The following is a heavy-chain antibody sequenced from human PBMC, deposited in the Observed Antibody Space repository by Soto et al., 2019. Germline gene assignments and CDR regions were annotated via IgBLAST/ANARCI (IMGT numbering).Heavy chain of an antibody. CDR1: GGTFSSYT. D-gene: IGHD2-15*01. J-gene: IGHJ4*02. CDR2: TIPILGIA. Sequence: SVKVSCKASGGTFSSYTISWVRQAPGQGLEWMGRTIPILGIANYAQKFQGRVTITADKSTSTAYMELSSLRSEDTAVYYCARDVGDCSGGSCYEQIDYWGQGTLVTVSS. V-gene: IGHV1-69*04. CDR3: ARDVGDCSGGSCYEQIDY.